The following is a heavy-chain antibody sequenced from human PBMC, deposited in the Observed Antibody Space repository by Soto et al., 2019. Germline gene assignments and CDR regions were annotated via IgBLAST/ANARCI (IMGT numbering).Heavy chain of an antibody. CDR2: IIPIFDKP. CDR3: ARLTGLAARLASPAYYGLDV. V-gene: IGHV1-69*06. Sequence: QVHLVQSGAEVKKPGSSVKVSCEASGGSFYNYAVTWVRQAPGQGLEWVGSIIPIFDKPNFAQKFQGRLTITADKSTSIAYMELNSLTSGDTAVYYCARLTGLAARLASPAYYGLDVWGQGTTVIVSS. D-gene: IGHD6-6*01. CDR1: GGSFYNYA. J-gene: IGHJ6*02.